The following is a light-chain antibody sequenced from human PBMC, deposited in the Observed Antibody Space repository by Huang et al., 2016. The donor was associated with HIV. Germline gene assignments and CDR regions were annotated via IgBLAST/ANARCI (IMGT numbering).Light chain of an antibody. Sequence: EIVLTQSPATLSLSPGERATLSCKASQSVSSSLAWYQQKPGQAPSLLIYDTSNRATGIPARFSGSESGTDFTLTISSLEPEDFAVYYCQQRSNWPLFTFGPGTKVDIK. CDR1: QSVSSS. J-gene: IGKJ3*01. CDR2: DTS. CDR3: QQRSNWPLFT. V-gene: IGKV3-11*01.